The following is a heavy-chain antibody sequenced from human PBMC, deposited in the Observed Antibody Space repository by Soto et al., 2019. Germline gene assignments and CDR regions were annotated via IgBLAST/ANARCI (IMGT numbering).Heavy chain of an antibody. CDR3: AICPPYIWNDFDA. V-gene: IGHV1-18*01. D-gene: IGHD1-1*01. CDR2: ISAYNGNT. Sequence: EASVKVSCKASGYTFTSYGISWVRQAPGQGLEWMGWISAYNGNTNYAQKLQGRVTMTTDTSTSTAYMELRSLRSDDTAVYYCAICPPYIWNDFDAWGPGTLVTVSS. CDR1: GYTFTSYG. J-gene: IGHJ4*02.